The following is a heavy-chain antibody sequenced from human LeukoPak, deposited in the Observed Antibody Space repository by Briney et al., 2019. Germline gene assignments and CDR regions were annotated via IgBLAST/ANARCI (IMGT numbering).Heavy chain of an antibody. J-gene: IGHJ4*02. Sequence: GGSLRLSCAASGFTFSSYWMSWVRQAPGKGLEGVANKKQDGSEKYYVDSVEGRFTISRDNAKNSLYLQMNSLRAEDTAVYYCGRGGSYFDYWGQGTLVTVSS. CDR1: GFTFSSYW. D-gene: IGHD2-15*01. CDR2: KKQDGSEK. CDR3: GRGGSYFDY. V-gene: IGHV3-7*03.